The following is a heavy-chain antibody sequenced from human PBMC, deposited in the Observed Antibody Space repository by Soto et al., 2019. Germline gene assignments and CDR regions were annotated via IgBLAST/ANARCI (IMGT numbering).Heavy chain of an antibody. D-gene: IGHD4-4*01. J-gene: IGHJ6*02. V-gene: IGHV1-18*01. CDR1: GYTFTRSG. CDR3: ASSYTNYALIDYYYYGMDV. Sequence: GASVKVSCKASGYTFTRSGISWVRQAPGQGPEWMGWISSYNGDTKYSQKFQGRITITRDTSASTAYMELSSLRSEDTAVYYCASSYTNYALIDYYYYGMDVWGQGTTVTVSS. CDR2: ISSYNGDT.